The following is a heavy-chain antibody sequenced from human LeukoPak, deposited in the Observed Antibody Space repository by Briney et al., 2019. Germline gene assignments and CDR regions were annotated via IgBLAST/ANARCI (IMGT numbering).Heavy chain of an antibody. Sequence: SVKVSCKASGGTFSSYAISWVRQAPGQGLEWMGGIIPIFGTANYAQKFQGRVTITADKSTSTAYMELSSLRSEDTALYYCARGPMYNDYDWGSYRLDYWGQGTLVTVSS. CDR3: ARGPMYNDYDWGSYRLDY. CDR2: IIPIFGTA. CDR1: GGTFSSYA. V-gene: IGHV1-69*06. D-gene: IGHD3-16*02. J-gene: IGHJ4*02.